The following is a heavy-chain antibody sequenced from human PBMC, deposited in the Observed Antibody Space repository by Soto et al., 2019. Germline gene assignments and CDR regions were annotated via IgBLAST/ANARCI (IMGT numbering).Heavy chain of an antibody. CDR3: ARDHGEIAAAYYYYYGLDV. CDR1: GFTFSSYG. V-gene: IGHV3-33*01. CDR2: IWYDGSNK. J-gene: IGHJ6*02. D-gene: IGHD6-13*01. Sequence: GGSLRLSCAASGFTFSSYGMHWVRQAPGKGLEWVAVIWYDGSNKYYADSVKGRFTISRDNSKNTLYLQMNSLRAEDTAVYYCARDHGEIAAAYYYYYGLDVWGQGTTVTVSS.